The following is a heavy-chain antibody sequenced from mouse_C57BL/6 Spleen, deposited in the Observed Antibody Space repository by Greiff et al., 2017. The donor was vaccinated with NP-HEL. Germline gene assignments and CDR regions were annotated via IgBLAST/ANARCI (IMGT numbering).Heavy chain of an antibody. Sequence: EVKLQESGPGLVKPSQSLSLTCSVTGYSITSGYYWNWIRQFPGNKLEWMGYISYDGSNNYNPSLKNRISITRDTSKNQFFLKLNSVTTEDTATYYWAVNWDAWFAYWGQGTLVTVSA. CDR2: ISYDGSN. D-gene: IGHD4-1*01. CDR3: AVNWDAWFAY. V-gene: IGHV3-6*01. CDR1: GYSITSGYY. J-gene: IGHJ3*01.